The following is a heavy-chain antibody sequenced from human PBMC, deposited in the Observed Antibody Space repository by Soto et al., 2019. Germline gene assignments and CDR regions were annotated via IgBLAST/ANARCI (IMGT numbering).Heavy chain of an antibody. V-gene: IGHV5-51*01. J-gene: IGHJ6*02. CDR1: GYRFSNFW. D-gene: IGHD2-8*01. Sequence: PGESLKISCQGSGYRFSNFWIAWVRQMPGKGLEWMGIIYPGDSDTRYSPSFQGQVTISADRSISTANLQWDRLKASDTAMYYCARQSYAGYYGLDDWGQGTRVTVSS. CDR3: ARQSYAGYYGLDD. CDR2: IYPGDSDT.